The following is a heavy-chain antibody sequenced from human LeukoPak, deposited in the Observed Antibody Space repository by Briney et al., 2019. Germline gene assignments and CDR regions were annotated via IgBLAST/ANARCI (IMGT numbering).Heavy chain of an antibody. CDR2: IYYSGST. V-gene: IGHV4-39*07. CDR3: ARVAGTSGGWVIDY. J-gene: IGHJ4*02. D-gene: IGHD3-10*01. CDR1: GGSISSSSYY. Sequence: SETLSLTCTVSGGSISSSSYYWGWIRQPPGKGLEWIGSIYYSGSTYYNPSLKSRVTISVDTSKNQFSLKLSSVTAADTAMYYCARVAGTSGGWVIDYWGQGTLVTVSS.